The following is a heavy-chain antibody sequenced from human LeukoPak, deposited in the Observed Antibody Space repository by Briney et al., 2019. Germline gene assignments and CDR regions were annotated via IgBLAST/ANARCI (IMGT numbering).Heavy chain of an antibody. J-gene: IGHJ4*02. D-gene: IGHD2-15*01. CDR3: AKRGVVIRVILVGFHREANYFDS. V-gene: IGHV3-23*01. CDR1: GFTFSSYA. CDR2: ISGSGGST. Sequence: GGSLRLSCAASGFTFSSYAMSWVRQAPGKGLEWVSAISGSGGSTYYADSVKGRFTISRDNSKNTLYLQMNSLRAEDTAVYFCAKRGVVIRVILVGFHREANYFDSWGQGALVTVSS.